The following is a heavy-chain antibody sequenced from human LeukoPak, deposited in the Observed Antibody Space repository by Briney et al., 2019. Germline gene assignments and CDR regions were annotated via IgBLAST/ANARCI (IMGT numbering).Heavy chain of an antibody. CDR2: ISSSSSTI. J-gene: IGHJ4*02. D-gene: IGHD2-15*01. Sequence: PGGSLRLSCAASGFTFSSYSMNWVRQAPGKGLEWVSYISSSSSTIYYADSVKGRFTISRDNAKNSLYLQMNSLRAEDTALYYCAKDLSRYCSGGSCQGPGYWGQGTLVTVSS. CDR1: GFTFSSYS. CDR3: AKDLSRYCSGGSCQGPGY. V-gene: IGHV3-48*01.